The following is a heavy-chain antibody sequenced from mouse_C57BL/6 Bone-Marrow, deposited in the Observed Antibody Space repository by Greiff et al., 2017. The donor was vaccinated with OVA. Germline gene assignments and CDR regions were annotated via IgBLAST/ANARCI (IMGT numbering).Heavy chain of an antibody. Sequence: EVQLQQSGPVLVKPGASVKMSCKASGYTFTDYYMNWVKQSHGKSLEWIGVINHYNGGTSYNQKFKGKATLTVDKSSSTAYMELNSLTSEDSAVYYCASEYTTGISTSGKGYYAIDYWGQGTSVTVSS. D-gene: IGHD1-1*01. CDR1: GYTFTDYY. CDR2: INHYNGGT. CDR3: ASEYTTGISTSGKGYYAIDY. V-gene: IGHV1-19*01. J-gene: IGHJ4*01.